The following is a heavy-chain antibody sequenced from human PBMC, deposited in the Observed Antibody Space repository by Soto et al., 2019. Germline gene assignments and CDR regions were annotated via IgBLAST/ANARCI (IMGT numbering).Heavy chain of an antibody. J-gene: IGHJ4*02. Sequence: EVQLLEYGGDSVQPGGSLRLSCVASGFSYSGYAMTWVRQAPGKGLEWVSVISGIGDGTNYADSVKGRFTISRDNSKNTGYLQMNSLRVEDTAVYYCARDGFYYLSGRGFNYWGQGTLVTVSS. CDR1: GFSYSGYA. D-gene: IGHD3-10*01. CDR2: ISGIGDGT. CDR3: ARDGFYYLSGRGFNY. V-gene: IGHV3-23*01.